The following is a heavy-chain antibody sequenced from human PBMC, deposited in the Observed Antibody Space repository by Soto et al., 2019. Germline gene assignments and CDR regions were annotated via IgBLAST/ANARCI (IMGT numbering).Heavy chain of an antibody. V-gene: IGHV1-8*01. J-gene: IGHJ4*02. CDR1: GYTFTSYD. CDR2: MNPNSGNT. Sequence: GASVKVSCKASGYTFTSYDINWVRQATGQGLEWMGWMNPNSGNTGYAQKFQGRVTMTRNTSISTAYMELSSLRSEDTAVYYCARVGHLGELSDDNTYNFDYWGQGTLVTVSS. CDR3: ARVGHLGELSDDNTYNFDY. D-gene: IGHD3-16*02.